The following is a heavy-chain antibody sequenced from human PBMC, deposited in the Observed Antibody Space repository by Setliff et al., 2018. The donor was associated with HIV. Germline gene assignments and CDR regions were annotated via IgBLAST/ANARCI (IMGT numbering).Heavy chain of an antibody. J-gene: IGHJ5*02. V-gene: IGHV4-34*01. Sequence: PSETLSLTCAVYGGSFSGYYWSWIRRPPGKGLEWIGEINHSGSTNYNPSLKSRVTISVDTSKNQFSLKLSSVTAADTAVYCCARGRITMVRGVSNWFDPWGQGTLVTVSS. CDR1: GGSFSGYY. D-gene: IGHD3-10*01. CDR2: INHSGST. CDR3: ARGRITMVRGVSNWFDP.